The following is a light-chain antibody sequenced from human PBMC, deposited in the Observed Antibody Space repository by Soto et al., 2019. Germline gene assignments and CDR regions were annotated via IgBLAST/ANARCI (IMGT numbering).Light chain of an antibody. CDR2: DAS. CDR3: QQRSNWSWT. J-gene: IGKJ1*01. V-gene: IGKV3-11*01. Sequence: EIVLTQSPATLSLSPGERATLSCRASQSVSSYLAWYQQKPGQAPRLLIYDASNRATGIPPGFSGSGSWTDFTPTISSLEPEDFAVDYCQQRSNWSWTFGQGTKVEIK. CDR1: QSVSSY.